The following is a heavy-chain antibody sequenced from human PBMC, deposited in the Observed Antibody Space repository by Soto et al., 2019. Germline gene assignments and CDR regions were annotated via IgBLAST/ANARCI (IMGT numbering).Heavy chain of an antibody. CDR1: GGSLSRGGYY. CDR3: ARGRSSHGSGSYYRALDY. J-gene: IGHJ4*02. D-gene: IGHD3-10*01. Sequence: SEPLSLTCTVSGGSLSRGGYYWTWIRQHPGKRLEWIGYIYYSGSTYYNPSLKSRVTISVDTSKNQFSLKLSSVTAADTAVYYCARGRSSHGSGSYYRALDYSGQGTLVTVSS. CDR2: IYYSGST. V-gene: IGHV4-31*03.